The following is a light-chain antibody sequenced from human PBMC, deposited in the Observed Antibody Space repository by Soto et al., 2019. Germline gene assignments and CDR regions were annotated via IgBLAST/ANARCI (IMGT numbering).Light chain of an antibody. Sequence: DSQMTQSPPTLAASVGDRVTITCRASQSIDSWLAWDQQKPGKAPKLLIYDASTLKSGVPSRFGGSGSGTEFTLTISSLQPDDFASYYCQQYSGYSRTFGQGTKVDIK. CDR1: QSIDSW. CDR2: DAS. J-gene: IGKJ1*01. V-gene: IGKV1-5*01. CDR3: QQYSGYSRT.